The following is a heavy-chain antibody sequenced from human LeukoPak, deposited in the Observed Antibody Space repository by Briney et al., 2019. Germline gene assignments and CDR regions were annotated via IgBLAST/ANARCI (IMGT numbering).Heavy chain of an antibody. CDR3: ARAAGGVAVGGVGY. CDR1: GFTFSAYA. D-gene: IGHD2-8*02. CDR2: TSYDGSNK. J-gene: IGHJ4*02. V-gene: IGHV3-30-3*01. Sequence: GGSLRLSCAASGFTFSAYAMSWVRQAPGKGLEWVAVTSYDGSNKYYADSVKGRFTISRDNSKNTLYLQMNSLRAEDTAVYYCARAAGGVAVGGVGYWGQGTLVTVSS.